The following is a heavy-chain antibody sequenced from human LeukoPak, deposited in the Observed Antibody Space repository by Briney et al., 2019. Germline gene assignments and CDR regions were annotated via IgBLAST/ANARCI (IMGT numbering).Heavy chain of an antibody. J-gene: IGHJ4*02. CDR2: ISGSGGST. V-gene: IGHV3-23*01. Sequence: GGSRRLSCAASGFTFSDYAMSWVRQAPGKGLGWVSAISGSGGSTYYADSVKGRFTISRDNSKNTLYLQMNSLRAEDTAVYYCAKRYGSGSYLFDYWGQGTLVTVSS. CDR1: GFTFSDYA. CDR3: AKRYGSGSYLFDY. D-gene: IGHD3-10*01.